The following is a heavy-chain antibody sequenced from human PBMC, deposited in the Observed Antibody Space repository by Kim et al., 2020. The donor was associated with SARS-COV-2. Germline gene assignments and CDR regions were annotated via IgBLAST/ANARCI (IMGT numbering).Heavy chain of an antibody. CDR3: ARERGITMVRGVMDPTYYYGMDV. J-gene: IGHJ6*02. Sequence: ASVNVSCKASGYTFNSYGISWVRLAPGQGLEWMGWISAYNGNTNYAQKLQGRVTMTTDTSTSTAYMELRSMRSDDTAVYYCARERGITMVRGVMDPTYYYGMDVWGQGTTVTVSS. V-gene: IGHV1-18*01. CDR1: GYTFNSYG. CDR2: ISAYNGNT. D-gene: IGHD3-10*01.